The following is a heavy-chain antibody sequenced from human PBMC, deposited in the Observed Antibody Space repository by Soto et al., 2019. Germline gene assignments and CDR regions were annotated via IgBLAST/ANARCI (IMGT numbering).Heavy chain of an antibody. Sequence: QVPLVQSGAEVKKPGASVKVSCKASGYTFTSYGISWVRQAPGQGLEWMGWISAYNGNTNYAQKLQGRVTMTTDTSTSTAYMELRSLRSDDTAVYYCARLVSGLVAAAGTLYYWGQGTLVTVSS. CDR3: ARLVSGLVAAAGTLYY. V-gene: IGHV1-18*01. J-gene: IGHJ4*02. D-gene: IGHD6-13*01. CDR1: GYTFTSYG. CDR2: ISAYNGNT.